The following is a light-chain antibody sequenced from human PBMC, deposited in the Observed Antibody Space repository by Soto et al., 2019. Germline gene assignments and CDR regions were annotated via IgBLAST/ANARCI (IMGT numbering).Light chain of an antibody. V-gene: IGKV3-20*01. CDR1: QSVSES. Sequence: EIAMTQSPAALSVSPGKQNTLSCRASQSVSESLAWYQQKPGQAPRLLMYGASSRATGIPDRFSGSGSGTDFTLTITRLAREDFAVYYCQQYGNSPKTFGQGTKVE. J-gene: IGKJ1*01. CDR2: GAS. CDR3: QQYGNSPKT.